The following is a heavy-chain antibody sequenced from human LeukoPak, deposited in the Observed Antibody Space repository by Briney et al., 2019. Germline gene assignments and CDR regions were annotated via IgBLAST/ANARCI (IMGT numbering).Heavy chain of an antibody. J-gene: IGHJ4*02. CDR2: IKQDGSEK. CDR3: ARVEQLVDY. Sequence: GGSLRLSCAASGFTFSIYWMSWVRQAPGKGLEWVANIKQDGSEKYYVDSVKGRFTISRDNAKNSLYLQMNSLRAEDTAVYYCARVEQLVDYWGQGTLVTVSS. CDR1: GFTFSIYW. D-gene: IGHD6-6*01. V-gene: IGHV3-7*01.